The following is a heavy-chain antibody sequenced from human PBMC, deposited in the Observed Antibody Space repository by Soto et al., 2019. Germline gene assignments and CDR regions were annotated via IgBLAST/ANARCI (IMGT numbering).Heavy chain of an antibody. Sequence: EVQLVESGGGLVQPGGSLRLSCAASGFTFSDYYMDWVRQGPGKGLEWVGRTKNKANSYSTEYAAAVKGRFTISRDVAKNSLYLHMNSLKTEDTAVYYCTREMYYGIPAYSCAMDVWGQGTTVTVSS. J-gene: IGHJ6*02. CDR3: TREMYYGIPAYSCAMDV. V-gene: IGHV3-72*01. CDR1: GFTFSDYY. CDR2: TKNKANSYST. D-gene: IGHD3-9*01.